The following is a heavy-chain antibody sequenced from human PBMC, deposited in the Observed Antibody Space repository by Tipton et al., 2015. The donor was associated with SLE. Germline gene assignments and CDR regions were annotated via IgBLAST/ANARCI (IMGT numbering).Heavy chain of an antibody. V-gene: IGHV3-21*01. CDR2: ISSTSTYI. J-gene: IGHJ4*02. CDR3: ARDSGVGY. CDR1: GFTFRSYS. Sequence: VQLVQSGGGLVKPGGSLRLSCAASGFTFRSYSMNWVRQAPGKGLEWVSSISSTSTYIYYADSVKGRFTISRDNAKNSLYLQMNSLRAEDTAVYYCARDSGVGYWGQGTLVTVSS. D-gene: IGHD5-12*01.